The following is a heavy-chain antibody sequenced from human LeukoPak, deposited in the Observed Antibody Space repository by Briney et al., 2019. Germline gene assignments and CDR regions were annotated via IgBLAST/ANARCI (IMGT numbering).Heavy chain of an antibody. CDR1: GFIFNSYG. Sequence: GGSLRLSCAASGFIFNSYGLVWVRQAPGKGLEWVSAISNDGGGTTYADFVKGRFSVSRDNSKNTLFLQMNSLRAEDTALYYCAKGSSGYFFDLWGQGTLVTVSS. CDR2: ISNDGGGT. CDR3: AKGSSGYFFDL. V-gene: IGHV3-23*01. J-gene: IGHJ4*02. D-gene: IGHD3-22*01.